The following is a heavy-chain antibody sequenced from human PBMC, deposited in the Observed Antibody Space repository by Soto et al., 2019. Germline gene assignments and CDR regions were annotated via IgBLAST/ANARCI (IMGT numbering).Heavy chain of an antibody. D-gene: IGHD3-16*02. CDR3: ARDGFTFGGVIAPFDP. CDR2: ISSSSSTI. CDR1: GFTFSSYS. J-gene: IGHJ5*02. Sequence: GGSLRLSCAASGFTFSSYSMNWVRQAPGKGLEWVSYISSSSSTIYYADSVKGRFTISRDNAKNSLYLQMNSLRDEDTAVYYCARDGFTFGGVIAPFDPWGQGTLVTVSS. V-gene: IGHV3-48*02.